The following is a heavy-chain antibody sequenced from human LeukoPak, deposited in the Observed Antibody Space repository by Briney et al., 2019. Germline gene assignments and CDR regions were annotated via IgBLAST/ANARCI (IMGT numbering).Heavy chain of an antibody. CDR1: GFTFSNFW. D-gene: IGHD1-1*01. CDR2: IKVDGSEK. Sequence: PGGSLRLSCAASGFTFSNFWMSWVRQAPGKGLEWVANIKVDGSEKYYVDSVKGRFTISRDNAENSLYLQMNSLRAEDTAVYYCARKTGTTGEAFDHWGQGTQVTVSS. J-gene: IGHJ4*02. V-gene: IGHV3-7*03. CDR3: ARKTGTTGEAFDH.